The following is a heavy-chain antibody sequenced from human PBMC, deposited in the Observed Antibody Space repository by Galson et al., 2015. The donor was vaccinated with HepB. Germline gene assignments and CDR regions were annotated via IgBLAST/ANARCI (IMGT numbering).Heavy chain of an antibody. Sequence: SVKVSCKASGYTLTNYGISWVRQAPGQGLEWMGWINTDNGNINYAPKFQDRITLTTDTSTSTVYMDLRSLRSDDTAPYYCARDPALEWELLMGYFDSWGQGTLVTVSS. J-gene: IGHJ4*02. CDR3: ARDPALEWELLMGYFDS. D-gene: IGHD1-7*01. CDR1: GYTLTNYG. CDR2: INTDNGNI. V-gene: IGHV1-18*01.